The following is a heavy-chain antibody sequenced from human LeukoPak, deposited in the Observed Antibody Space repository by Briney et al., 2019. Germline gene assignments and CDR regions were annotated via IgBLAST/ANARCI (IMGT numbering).Heavy chain of an antibody. CDR3: ARGRGDGYNSIVEGAFDI. Sequence: SQTLSLTCAISGDSVSSNGAAWNWIRQSPSRGLEWLGRTYYRSKWYNDYAVSVKSRITINPDTSKNQFSLQLNSVTPEDTAVYYCARGRGDGYNSIVEGAFDIWGQGTMVTVSS. V-gene: IGHV6-1*01. J-gene: IGHJ3*02. CDR1: GDSVSSNGAA. CDR2: TYYRSKWYN. D-gene: IGHD5-24*01.